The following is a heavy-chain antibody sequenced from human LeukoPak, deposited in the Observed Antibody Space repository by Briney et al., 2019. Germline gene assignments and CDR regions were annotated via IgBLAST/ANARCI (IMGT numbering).Heavy chain of an antibody. J-gene: IGHJ4*02. D-gene: IGHD2-15*01. CDR1: GFTFNTYG. Sequence: GGSLRLSCAASGFTFNTYGMHWVRQAPGKGLEWVAVISYDGSNKYYADSVKGRFTISRDNSKNTLYLQMNSLRAEDTAVYYCARGGGLAAFDYWGQGTLVTVSS. CDR3: ARGGGLAAFDY. V-gene: IGHV3-30*19. CDR2: ISYDGSNK.